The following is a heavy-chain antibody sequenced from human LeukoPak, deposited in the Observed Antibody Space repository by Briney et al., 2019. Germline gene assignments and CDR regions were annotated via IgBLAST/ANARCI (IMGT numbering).Heavy chain of an antibody. CDR1: GFAFSSYW. CDR3: ARGTATTAGIDY. V-gene: IGHV3-74*01. CDR2: INSDGAST. J-gene: IGHJ4*02. Sequence: PGGSLRLSCTASGFAFSSYWMFWVRQVPGKGLVWVSQINSDGASTTYGDPAKGRFTASRDNVKNTLFLQMNSLRVEDTAVYYCARGTATTAGIDYWGQGTLVTVSS. D-gene: IGHD1/OR15-1a*01.